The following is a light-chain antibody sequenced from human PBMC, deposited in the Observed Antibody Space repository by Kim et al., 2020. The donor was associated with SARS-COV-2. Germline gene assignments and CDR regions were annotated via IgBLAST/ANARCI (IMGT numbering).Light chain of an antibody. V-gene: IGKV3-20*01. CDR3: QQHEDSPLT. Sequence: EIVLTQSPGTLSLSPGERVTLSCRASQTITSTYLAWYQQKPGQAPRLLIYDIASRATGVPDIFSGSGSRRDFTLTISRLEPEDFAVYYCQQHEDSPLTFGGGTKVEI. CDR2: DIA. J-gene: IGKJ4*01. CDR1: QTITSTY.